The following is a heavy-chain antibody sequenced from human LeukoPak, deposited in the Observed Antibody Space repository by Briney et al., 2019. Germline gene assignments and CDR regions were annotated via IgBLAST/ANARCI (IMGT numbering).Heavy chain of an antibody. D-gene: IGHD5-18*01. V-gene: IGHV3-30*18. CDR3: AKEVGYSYGSDQYYFDY. J-gene: IGHJ4*02. CDR2: ISYDGSNK. Sequence: PGGSLRLSCAASGFTFSSYGMHWVRQAPGKGLEWVAVISYDGSNKYYADSVKGRFTISRDNSKNTLYLQMNSLRAEDTAVYYCAKEVGYSYGSDQYYFDYWGQGTLATVSS. CDR1: GFTFSSYG.